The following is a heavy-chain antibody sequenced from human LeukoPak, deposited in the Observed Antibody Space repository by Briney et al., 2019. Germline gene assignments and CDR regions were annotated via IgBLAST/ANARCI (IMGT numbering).Heavy chain of an antibody. CDR3: AREGITKNPTSSFDY. CDR2: ISSDGRVQ. V-gene: IGHV3-30*09. CDR1: GFTFSSYA. J-gene: IGHJ4*02. D-gene: IGHD1-14*01. Sequence: LAGGSLRLSCAASGFTFSSYAMSSVRQAPGKGLEWVALISSDGRVQSYTDSVKGRFAISRDDSKNTMYLQMNSLRGEDTAVYYCAREGITKNPTSSFDYWGQGTLVTVSS.